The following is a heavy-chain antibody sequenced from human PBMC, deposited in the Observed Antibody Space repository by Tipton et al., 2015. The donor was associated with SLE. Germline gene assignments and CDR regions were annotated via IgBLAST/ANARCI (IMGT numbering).Heavy chain of an antibody. J-gene: IGHJ3*02. V-gene: IGHV4-59*11. CDR3: ARDDLTVGAFDI. D-gene: IGHD4-11*01. CDR1: GGSFSGHY. Sequence: TLSLTCTVYGGSFSGHYWSWIRQPPGKGLEWIGYIYYSGSTNYNPSLKSRVTISVDTSKNQFSLKLSSVTAADTAVYYCARDDLTVGAFDIWGQGTQVTVSS. CDR2: IYYSGST.